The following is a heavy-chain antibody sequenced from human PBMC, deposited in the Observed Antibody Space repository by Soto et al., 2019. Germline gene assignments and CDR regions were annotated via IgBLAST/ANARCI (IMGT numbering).Heavy chain of an antibody. CDR2: ISYDGTEE. D-gene: IGHD3-3*02. CDR1: GFTFSSFG. J-gene: IGHJ4*01. V-gene: IGHV3-30*18. Sequence: GGSLRLSCAASGFTFSSFGMHWVRQAPGKGLEWVAVISYDGTEENYADSVKGRATVSRDNSKDTVYLQMNRLRGDDSAIYYCAKGRFDVVTISPFDHWGQGALVTVSS. CDR3: AKGRFDVVTISPFDH.